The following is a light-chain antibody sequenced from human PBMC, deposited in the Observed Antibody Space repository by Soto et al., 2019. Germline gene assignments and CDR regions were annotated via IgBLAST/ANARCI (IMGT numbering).Light chain of an antibody. CDR3: QQYLRSPPT. V-gene: IGKV3-20*01. J-gene: IGKJ4*01. CDR1: QSITNNY. CDR2: GAS. Sequence: DIVLTQSPGTLSLSPGEGGTLSCRASQSITNNYLAWYQQKPGQAPRLLIYGASRRATGIPDRFSGSGSGTDFILTISILEPEDFAVYYCQQYLRSPPTFGGGTKVEIK.